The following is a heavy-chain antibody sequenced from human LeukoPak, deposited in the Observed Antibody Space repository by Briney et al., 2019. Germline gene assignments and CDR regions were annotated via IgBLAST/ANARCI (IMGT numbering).Heavy chain of an antibody. V-gene: IGHV4-30-2*01. CDR3: ARGRHWNYHFDS. J-gene: IGHJ4*02. D-gene: IGHD1-7*01. Sequence: SETLSPTCAVSGGSISSGGYSWSWIRQPPGKGLEWIGYIYHSGTTYYNPSLKSRVTISIDTSKNQFSLKLNSVTAADTAVYYCARGRHWNYHFDSWGQGILVTVSS. CDR1: GGSISSGGYS. CDR2: IYHSGTT.